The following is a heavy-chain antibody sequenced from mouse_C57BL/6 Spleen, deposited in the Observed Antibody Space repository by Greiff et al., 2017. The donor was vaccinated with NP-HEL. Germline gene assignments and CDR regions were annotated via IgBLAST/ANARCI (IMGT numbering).Heavy chain of an antibody. CDR3: ARDYGSSHYWYFDV. V-gene: IGHV1-50*01. D-gene: IGHD1-1*01. CDR2: IDPSDSYT. J-gene: IGHJ1*03. CDR1: GYTFTSYW. Sequence: QVQLQQPGAELVKPGASVKLSCKASGYTFTSYWMQWVKQRPGQGLEWIGEIDPSDSYTNYNQKFKGKATLTVDTSSSTAYMQLSSLTSEDSAVYYCARDYGSSHYWYFDVWGTGTTVTVSS.